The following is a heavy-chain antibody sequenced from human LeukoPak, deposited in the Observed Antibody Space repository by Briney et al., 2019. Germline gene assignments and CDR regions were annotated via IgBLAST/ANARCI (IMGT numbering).Heavy chain of an antibody. J-gene: IGHJ4*02. Sequence: PSETLSLTCTVSGGSISSYYWSWIRQPAGKGLEWIGSIYYSGSTYYNPSLKGRVTMSVDSSKNQFSLNLTSVTAADTAVYYCARGRIFGVVIEQFDYWGQGTLVTVSS. CDR3: ARGRIFGVVIEQFDY. D-gene: IGHD3-3*01. V-gene: IGHV4-4*07. CDR2: IYYSGST. CDR1: GGSISSYY.